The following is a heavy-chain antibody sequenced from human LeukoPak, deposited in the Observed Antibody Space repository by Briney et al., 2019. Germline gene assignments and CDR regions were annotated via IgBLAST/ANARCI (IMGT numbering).Heavy chain of an antibody. CDR1: GGSFSGYY. J-gene: IGHJ5*02. CDR3: ARGRGYCSGGSCYASTVRRPNASEKTKNNWFDP. CDR2: INHSGST. V-gene: IGHV4-34*01. Sequence: SETLSLTCAVYGGSFSGYYWSWIRQPPGKGLEWIGEINHSGSTNYNPSLKSRVTISVDTSKNQFSLKLSSVTAADTAVYYCARGRGYCSGGSCYASTVRRPNASEKTKNNWFDPWGQGTLVTVSP. D-gene: IGHD2-15*01.